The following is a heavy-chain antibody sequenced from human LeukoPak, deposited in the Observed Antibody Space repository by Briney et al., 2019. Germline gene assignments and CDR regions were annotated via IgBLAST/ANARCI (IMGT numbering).Heavy chain of an antibody. CDR3: AREEDWGQYWYFDL. Sequence: SVKVSCKASGGTFSSYAISWVRQAPGQGLEWMGRIIPIFGTANYARKFQGRVTITTDESTSTAYMELSSLRSEDTAVYYCAREEDWGQYWYFDLWGRGTLVTVSS. D-gene: IGHD3/OR15-3a*01. CDR2: IIPIFGTA. J-gene: IGHJ2*01. CDR1: GGTFSSYA. V-gene: IGHV1-69*05.